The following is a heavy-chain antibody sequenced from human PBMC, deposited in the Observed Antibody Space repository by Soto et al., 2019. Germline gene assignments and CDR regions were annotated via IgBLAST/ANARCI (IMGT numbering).Heavy chain of an antibody. CDR2: INHSGST. CDR1: GVSFSGYY. Sequence: ETLGVTCAVYGVSFSGYYWSGIRQPPGKGLEWIGEINHSGSTNYNPSLKSRVTISVDTSKNQFSLKLSSVNAADTAVYYCARVLHIEVAGTGLYYYYGMDVWGQGTTVTVYS. CDR3: ARVLHIEVAGTGLYYYYGMDV. D-gene: IGHD6-19*01. V-gene: IGHV4-34*01. J-gene: IGHJ6*02.